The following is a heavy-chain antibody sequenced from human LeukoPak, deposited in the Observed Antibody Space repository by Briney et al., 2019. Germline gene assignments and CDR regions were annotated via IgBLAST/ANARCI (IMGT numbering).Heavy chain of an antibody. J-gene: IGHJ5*02. V-gene: IGHV1-69*05. CDR2: IIPIFGTA. D-gene: IGHD6-13*01. CDR3: ARVFGGIAAAANWFDP. Sequence: ASVKVSFTASGGTFSSYAISWVRQAPGQGLEWMGGIIPIFGTANYAQKFQGRVTITTDESTSTAYMELSSLRSEDTAVYYCARVFGGIAAAANWFDPWGQGTLVTVSS. CDR1: GGTFSSYA.